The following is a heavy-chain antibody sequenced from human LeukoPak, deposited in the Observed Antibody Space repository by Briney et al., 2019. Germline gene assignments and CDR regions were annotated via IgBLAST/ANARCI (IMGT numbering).Heavy chain of an antibody. CDR3: ARAGQYYYDSSGYFPDY. V-gene: IGHV4-30-4*01. Sequence: SQTLSLTCTVSGDSISSGDSYWSWIRQPPGKGLEWIGSIYYSGSTYYNPSLKSRVTISVDTSKNQFSLRLSSVTAADTAVYFCARAGQYYYDSSGYFPDYRGQGTLVTVSS. J-gene: IGHJ4*02. CDR1: GDSISSGDSY. CDR2: IYYSGST. D-gene: IGHD3-22*01.